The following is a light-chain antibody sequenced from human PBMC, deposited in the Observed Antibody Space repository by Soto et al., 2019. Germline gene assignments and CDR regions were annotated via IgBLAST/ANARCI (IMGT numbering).Light chain of an antibody. CDR3: QHYVTWPLT. V-gene: IGKV3-11*01. J-gene: IGKJ4*01. CDR1: QSINRH. CDR2: DAS. Sequence: EIVLTQSPATLSLSPGERATLSCRASQSINRHLAWYRQKPGQAPRLLIYDASNRATGIPARFSGSGSGTDFTLTITSLQSEDFAIYYCQHYVTWPLTFGGGTRVENK.